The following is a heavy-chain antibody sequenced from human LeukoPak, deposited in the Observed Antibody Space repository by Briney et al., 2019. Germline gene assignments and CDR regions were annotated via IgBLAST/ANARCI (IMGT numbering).Heavy chain of an antibody. CDR3: ARDYYDSSGYYYVVAFDI. CDR1: GGTFSSYA. V-gene: IGHV1-69*06. D-gene: IGHD3-22*01. Sequence: SVKVSCKASGGTFSSYAISWVRQAPGQGLEWMGGIIPIFGTANYAQKFQGRVTITADKSTSTAYMELSSLRSEDTAVYYCARDYYDSSGYYYVVAFDIWGQGTMVTVSS. J-gene: IGHJ3*02. CDR2: IIPIFGTA.